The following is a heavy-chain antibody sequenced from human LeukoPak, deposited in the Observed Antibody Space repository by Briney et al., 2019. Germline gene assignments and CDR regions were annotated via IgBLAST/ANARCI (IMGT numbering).Heavy chain of an antibody. CDR2: IYYSGST. CDR3: ARHGLAARLDY. J-gene: IGHJ4*02. CDR1: GGSISSYY. Sequence: PSGTLSLTCTVSGGSISSYYWSWIRQPPGKGLEWIGYIYYSGSTNYNPPLKSRVTISVDTSKNQFSLKLSSVTAADTAVYYCARHGLAARLDYWGQGTLVTVSS. D-gene: IGHD6-6*01. V-gene: IGHV4-59*08.